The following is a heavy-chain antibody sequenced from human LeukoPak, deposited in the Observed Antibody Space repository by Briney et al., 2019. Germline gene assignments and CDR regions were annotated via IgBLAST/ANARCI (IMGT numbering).Heavy chain of an antibody. D-gene: IGHD6-13*01. CDR2: ISSSSSTI. CDR1: GFTFSTYS. V-gene: IGHV3-48*04. CDR3: ARAGRTGYSSSWDRFDY. Sequence: GGSLRLSCAASGFTFSTYSMNWVRQAPGKGLEWVSYISSSSSTIYYADSVKGRFTISRDNAKNSLSLQMNSLRAEDTAVYYCARAGRTGYSSSWDRFDYWGQGTLVTVSS. J-gene: IGHJ4*02.